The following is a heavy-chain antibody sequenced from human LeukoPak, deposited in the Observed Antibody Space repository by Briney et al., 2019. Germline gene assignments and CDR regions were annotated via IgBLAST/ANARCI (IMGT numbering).Heavy chain of an antibody. V-gene: IGHV3-23*01. CDR2: ISGSGGST. J-gene: IGHJ4*02. Sequence: GGSLRLSCAASGFTVSSNYMSWVRQAPGKGLEWVSAISGSGGSTYYADSVKGRFTISRDNSKNTLYLQTNSLRAEDTAVYYCANRASYWRFDYWGQGTLVTVSS. CDR3: ANRASYWRFDY. D-gene: IGHD3-3*01. CDR1: GFTVSSNY.